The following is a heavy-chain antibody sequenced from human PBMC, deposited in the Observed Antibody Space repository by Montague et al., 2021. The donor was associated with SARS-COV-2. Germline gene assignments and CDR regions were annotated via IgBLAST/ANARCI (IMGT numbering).Heavy chain of an antibody. CDR3: TRDGYQVLWSDYYYYDLDV. V-gene: IGHV4-34*01. D-gene: IGHD2-2*01. J-gene: IGHJ6*02. Sequence: SETLSLTCAVYGGSFSGYYWSWIRQPPGKGLEWIGEINHSGSTNYNPSLKSRVTISVDTSKNQFSLKLNSVTAADTAVYYCTRDGYQVLWSDYYYYDLDVWGQGTMVTVSS. CDR1: GGSFSGYY. CDR2: INHSGST.